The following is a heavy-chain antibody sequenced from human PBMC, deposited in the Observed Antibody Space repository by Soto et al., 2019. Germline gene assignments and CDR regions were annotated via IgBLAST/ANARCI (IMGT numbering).Heavy chain of an antibody. D-gene: IGHD3-22*01. Sequence: GGSLRLSCAASGFTFSDHYMDWVRQAPGKGLEWVSSISSSSSYIYYADSVKGRFTISRDNAKDSLYLQMNSLRAEDTAVYYCARETDSSGYYRWNYYGMDVWGQGTTVTVSS. V-gene: IGHV3-21*01. J-gene: IGHJ6*02. CDR2: ISSSSSYI. CDR1: GFTFSDHY. CDR3: ARETDSSGYYRWNYYGMDV.